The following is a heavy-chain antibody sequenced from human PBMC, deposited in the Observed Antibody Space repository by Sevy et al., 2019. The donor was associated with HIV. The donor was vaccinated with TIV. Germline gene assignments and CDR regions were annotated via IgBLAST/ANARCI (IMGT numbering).Heavy chain of an antibody. V-gene: IGHV1-18*01. CDR2: ISAYNGNT. Sequence: ASVKVSCKASGYTFTSYGISWVRQAPGQGLEWMGWISAYNGNTNYAQKLQGRLTMTTDTSTSTAYMELRSLRSDDTAVYYCARSRADTAMVKLGYYYYMDVWGKGTTVTVSS. D-gene: IGHD5-18*01. CDR3: ARSRADTAMVKLGYYYYMDV. J-gene: IGHJ6*03. CDR1: GYTFTSYG.